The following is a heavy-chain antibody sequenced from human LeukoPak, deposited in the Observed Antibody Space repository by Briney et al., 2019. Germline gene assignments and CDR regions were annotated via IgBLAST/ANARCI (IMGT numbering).Heavy chain of an antibody. V-gene: IGHV3-23*01. CDR1: GFTFSSYA. CDR2: ISGSGGST. J-gene: IGHJ4*02. CDR3: AKGDYYDSSGYYNY. Sequence: GGSLRLSCAASGFTFSSYAMSWVRQAPGKGLEWVSAISGSGGSTYYADSVKGRFTISRDNSKNTLYLQMNSLRAEDTAVYYCAKGDYYDSSGYYNYWGQGTLVTVSS. D-gene: IGHD3-22*01.